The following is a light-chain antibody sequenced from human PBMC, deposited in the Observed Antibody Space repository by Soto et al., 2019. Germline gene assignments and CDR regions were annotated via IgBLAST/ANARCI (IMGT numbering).Light chain of an antibody. CDR2: KAS. V-gene: IGKV1-5*03. J-gene: IGKJ1*01. CDR3: QQYNIPWT. CDR1: QSISSW. Sequence: DIQMTQSPSTLSASVGDRVTITCRARQSISSWLAWYQQKPGKAPKLLIYKASSLESGVPSRFSGSGSGTEFTLTISSLQPDDFATYYCQQYNIPWTFGQGTKVDIK.